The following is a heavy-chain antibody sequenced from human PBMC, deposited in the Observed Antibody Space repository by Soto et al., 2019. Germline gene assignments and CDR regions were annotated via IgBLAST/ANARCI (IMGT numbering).Heavy chain of an antibody. CDR3: AKRRALSNNLFFDR. D-gene: IGHD4-4*01. CDR1: GFSINTGGVG. Sequence: QITLKESGPTLVKPTETLTLTCNLSGFSINTGGVGVGWIRQPPGQAPEWLALLYWNDDEWYSPSLRYRLSVTKDTSKKKVVLTMTHMTHADTGTYYCAKRRALSNNLFFDRCGQGSLVTVSS. CDR2: LYWNDDE. V-gene: IGHV2-5*01. J-gene: IGHJ4*02.